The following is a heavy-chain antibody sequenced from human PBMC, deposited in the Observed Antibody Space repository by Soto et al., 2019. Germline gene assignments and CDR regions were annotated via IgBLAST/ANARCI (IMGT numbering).Heavy chain of an antibody. CDR3: ARGHGDYDPYFDY. J-gene: IGHJ4*02. CDR1: GGSFSGYY. CDR2: INHSGST. V-gene: IGHV4-34*01. Sequence: SETLSLTCAVYGGSFSGYYWSWIRQPPGKGLEWIGDINHSGSTNYNPSLKSRVTISVDTSKNQFSLKLSSVTAADMAVYYCARGHGDYDPYFDYWGQGTLVTVSS. D-gene: IGHD4-17*01.